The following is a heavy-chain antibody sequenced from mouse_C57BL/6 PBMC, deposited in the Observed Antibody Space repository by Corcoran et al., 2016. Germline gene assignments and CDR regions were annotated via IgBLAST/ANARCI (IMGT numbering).Heavy chain of an antibody. D-gene: IGHD2-1*01. CDR1: GYTFTDYE. V-gene: IGHV1-15*01. J-gene: IGHJ2*01. Sequence: QVQLQQSGAELVRPGASVTLSCKASGYTFTDYEMHWVKQTPVHGLEWIGAIDPETGGTAYNQKFKGKAILTADKSSSTAYMELRSLTSEDSAVYYCTGDGKESKDYWGQGTTLTVSS. CDR2: IDPETGGT. CDR3: TGDGKESKDY.